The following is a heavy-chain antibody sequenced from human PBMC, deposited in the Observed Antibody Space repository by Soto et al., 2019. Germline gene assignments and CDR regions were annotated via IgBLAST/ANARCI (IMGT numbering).Heavy chain of an antibody. Sequence: GASVKVSCKVSGYTLTELSMHWVRQAPGKGLEWMGGFDPEDGETIYAQKFQGRVTMTEDTSTDTAYMELSSLRSEDTAVYYCATGWELLPSGYYYYYMDVWGKGTTVTVSS. CDR1: GYTLTELS. J-gene: IGHJ6*03. CDR2: FDPEDGET. D-gene: IGHD1-26*01. V-gene: IGHV1-24*01. CDR3: ATGWELLPSGYYYYYMDV.